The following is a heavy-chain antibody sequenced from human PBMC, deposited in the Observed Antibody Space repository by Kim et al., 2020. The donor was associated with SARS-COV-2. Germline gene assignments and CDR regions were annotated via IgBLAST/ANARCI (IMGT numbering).Heavy chain of an antibody. Sequence: NYNPTPRSRVTISVDTSKNQFSLKVSAVTAADTAVYYCAGARDLEAFDIWGQGTMVTVSS. V-gene: IGHV4-59*01. J-gene: IGHJ3*02. CDR3: AGARDLEAFDI.